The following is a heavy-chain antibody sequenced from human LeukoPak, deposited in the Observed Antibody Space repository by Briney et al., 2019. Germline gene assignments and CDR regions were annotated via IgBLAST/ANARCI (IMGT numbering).Heavy chain of an antibody. CDR2: IHYGGNT. Sequence: SEALSLTCTVSGGSISNHYWSWIRRPPGKGLEWIGYIHYGGNTDYNPSLKSRLTISVDTSKNQFSLKLSSVTAADTAVYYGVRRGDGYPYYFDYWGQGTLVTVSS. D-gene: IGHD5-24*01. V-gene: IGHV4-59*11. CDR3: VRRGDGYPYYFDY. CDR1: GGSISNHY. J-gene: IGHJ4*02.